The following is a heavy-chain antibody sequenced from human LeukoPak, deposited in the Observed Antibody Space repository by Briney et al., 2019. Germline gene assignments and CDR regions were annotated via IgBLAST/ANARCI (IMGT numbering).Heavy chain of an antibody. J-gene: IGHJ6*03. CDR2: ISGSGGIT. Sequence: PGGSLRLSCAASGFTFSSYAMSWVRQAPGKGLEWVSAISGSGGITSYADSVKGRFTISRDNSKNTLYLQMKRLRARDKAVYYCARVPGFYPPYMDVWGKGTTVTVSS. CDR3: ARVPGFYPPYMDV. CDR1: GFTFSSYA. V-gene: IGHV3-23*01. D-gene: IGHD2/OR15-2a*01.